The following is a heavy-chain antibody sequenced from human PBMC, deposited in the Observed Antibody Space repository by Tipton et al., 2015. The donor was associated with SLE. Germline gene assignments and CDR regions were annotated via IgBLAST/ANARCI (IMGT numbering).Heavy chain of an antibody. CDR3: AREREYYYGSGTTNGMDV. J-gene: IGHJ6*02. V-gene: IGHV4-31*03. CDR2: IYYSGST. CDR1: GGSISSGAYY. D-gene: IGHD3-10*01. Sequence: TLSLTCTVSGGSISSGAYYWSWIRQPPGQGLEWIGYIYYSGSTYYNPSLKSRVTISVDTSKNQFSLKLSSVTAADTAGYYCAREREYYYGSGTTNGMDVWGQGTTVTVSS.